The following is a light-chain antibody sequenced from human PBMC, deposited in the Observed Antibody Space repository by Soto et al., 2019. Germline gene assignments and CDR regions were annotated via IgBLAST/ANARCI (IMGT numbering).Light chain of an antibody. Sequence: EIVMTQSPATLSVSPGERATLSCRASQSVSSNLAWYQQKPGQAPRLLIYGASTRATGIPARFSGSGSGTEFTLTISSLQSEDFAVYNCQQYNAWPPWTFGQGTKVEIK. CDR1: QSVSSN. CDR2: GAS. CDR3: QQYNAWPPWT. J-gene: IGKJ1*01. V-gene: IGKV3-15*01.